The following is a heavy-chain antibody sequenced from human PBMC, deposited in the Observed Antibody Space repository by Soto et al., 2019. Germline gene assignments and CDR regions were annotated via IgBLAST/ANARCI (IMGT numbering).Heavy chain of an antibody. CDR1: GGSISSGGYS. CDR2: IYHSGST. D-gene: IGHD3-22*01. CDR3: ARGGGYYDSSGYYYKFSNWFDP. Sequence: SETLSLTCAVSGGSISSGGYSWSWIRQPPGKGLEWIGYIYHSGSTYYNPSLKSRVTISVDRSKNQFSLKLSSVTAADTAVYYCARGGGYYDSSGYYYKFSNWFDPWGQGTLVTVSS. V-gene: IGHV4-30-2*01. J-gene: IGHJ5*02.